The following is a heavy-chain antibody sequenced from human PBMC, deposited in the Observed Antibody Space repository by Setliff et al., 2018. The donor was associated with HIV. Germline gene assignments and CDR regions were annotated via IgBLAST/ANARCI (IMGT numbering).Heavy chain of an antibody. V-gene: IGHV1-18*01. CDR1: GYTFTRYG. CDR2: ISTNNGET. CDR3: ARDQRTQRNIAARQGVDY. D-gene: IGHD6-6*01. Sequence: ASVKVSCKASGYTFTRYGITWVRQAPGQGLEWMGWISTNNGETNYAQKLQGRVTMNTDTSTSMAYMELRSLRSDDTAVFYCARDQRTQRNIAARQGVDYWGQGTLVTVSS. J-gene: IGHJ4*02.